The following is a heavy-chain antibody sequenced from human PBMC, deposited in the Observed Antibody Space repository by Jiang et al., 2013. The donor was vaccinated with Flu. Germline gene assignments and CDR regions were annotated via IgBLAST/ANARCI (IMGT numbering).Heavy chain of an antibody. Sequence: GSGLVKPSQTLFLTCSVSGGSISSGDFYCSWIRQSPGKGLEWIGYIYYSGTTHYNPSLKSRVTISVDTSKNQFSLKVTSMTAADTAVYYCARGGDQILHNWF. CDR2: IYYSGTT. CDR1: GGSISSGDFY. V-gene: IGHV4-30-4*01. D-gene: IGHD2-2*01. CDR3: ARGGDQILHNWF. J-gene: IGHJ5*01.